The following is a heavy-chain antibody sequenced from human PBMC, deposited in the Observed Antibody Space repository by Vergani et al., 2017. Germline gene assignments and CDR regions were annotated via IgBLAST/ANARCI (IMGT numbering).Heavy chain of an antibody. CDR2: MSYDGTQK. D-gene: IGHD1-1*01. J-gene: IGHJ1*01. V-gene: IGHV3-30*03. CDR3: ATKSCGTAGCQIGYFRG. CDR1: GFIPSYYG. Sequence: QVHLVESGGGVVQPGRSLRLSCVVSGFIPSYYGLHWVRPAPGKGLEWVAVMSYDGTQKYYADSVKARFTISRDNSKSTLYLQMNSLRTEDTAVYYCATKSCGTAGCQIGYFRGWVQGTLVTVSS.